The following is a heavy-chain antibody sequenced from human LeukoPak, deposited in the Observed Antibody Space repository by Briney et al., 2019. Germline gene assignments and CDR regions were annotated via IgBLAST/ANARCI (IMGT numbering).Heavy chain of an antibody. CDR3: ARVLTTSSWYSVDY. D-gene: IGHD6-13*01. V-gene: IGHV4-4*07. J-gene: IGHJ4*02. Sequence: PSETLSLTCTVSGGSISSYYWSWIRQPAGEGLEWIGRIYSSGTTDYNPSLKSRVTMSVDTSKNQFSLKLSSVTAADTAVYYCARVLTTSSWYSVDYWGQGTLVTVSS. CDR2: IYSSGTT. CDR1: GGSISSYY.